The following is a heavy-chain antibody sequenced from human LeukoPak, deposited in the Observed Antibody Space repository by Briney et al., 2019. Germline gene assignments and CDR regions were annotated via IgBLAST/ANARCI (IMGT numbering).Heavy chain of an antibody. V-gene: IGHV3-48*03. J-gene: IGHJ4*02. Sequence: GGSLRLSCTASGFTFGDYAMSWVRQAPGKGLEWVSYISSSGSTIYYADSVKGRFTISRDNAKNSLYLQMNSLRAEDTAVYYCARDLTIVGATDNFDYWGQGTLVTVSS. CDR3: ARDLTIVGATDNFDY. CDR2: ISSSGSTI. D-gene: IGHD1-26*01. CDR1: GFTFGDYA.